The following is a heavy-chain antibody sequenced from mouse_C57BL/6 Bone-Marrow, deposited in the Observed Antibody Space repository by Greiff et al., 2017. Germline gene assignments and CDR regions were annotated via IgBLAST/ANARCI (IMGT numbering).Heavy chain of an antibody. Sequence: SGAELVRPGASVKLSCTASGFNIKDDYMHWVKQRPEQGLEWIGWIDPENGDTEYASKFQGKATITADTSSNTAYLQLSSLTSEDTAVYYCTLGYFDVWGTGTTVTVSS. J-gene: IGHJ1*03. CDR3: TLGYFDV. CDR1: GFNIKDDY. V-gene: IGHV14-4*01. CDR2: IDPENGDT.